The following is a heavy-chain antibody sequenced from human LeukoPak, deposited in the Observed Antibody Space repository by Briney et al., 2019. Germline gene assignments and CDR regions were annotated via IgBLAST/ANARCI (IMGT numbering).Heavy chain of an antibody. Sequence: SETLSLTCTVSGGSMSPYHWGWIRQPPGKGLEWTGYIYYSGSTNYNPSLNSRVTISVDRSKNQFSLKLSSVTAADTAVYYCARYSSGYSFDYWGQGTLVTVSS. CDR1: GGSMSPYH. CDR3: ARYSSGYSFDY. CDR2: IYYSGST. D-gene: IGHD3-22*01. V-gene: IGHV4-59*12. J-gene: IGHJ4*02.